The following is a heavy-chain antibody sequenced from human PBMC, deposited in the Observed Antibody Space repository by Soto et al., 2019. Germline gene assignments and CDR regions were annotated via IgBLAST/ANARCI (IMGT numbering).Heavy chain of an antibody. Sequence: QVQLQESGPGLVKPSETLSLTCIVSGVSISSGYCTWIRQSPGKGLEWIGYISHSGLRHYRASLQSRLTMSVGTSKNHFSLNLTSVTAADTAIYYCATSNTTCPSCYSWGQGTLVTVSS. D-gene: IGHD2-2*01. V-gene: IGHV4-59*01. J-gene: IGHJ5*02. CDR3: ATSNTTCPSCYS. CDR1: GVSISSGY. CDR2: ISHSGLR.